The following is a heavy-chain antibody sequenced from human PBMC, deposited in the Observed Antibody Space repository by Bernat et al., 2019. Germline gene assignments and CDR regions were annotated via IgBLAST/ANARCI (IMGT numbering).Heavy chain of an antibody. CDR3: ARDPYYYDSSGPIPFDI. V-gene: IGHV3-53*04. CDR2: IYSGGST. D-gene: IGHD3-22*01. J-gene: IGHJ3*02. Sequence: EVQLVESGGGLVQPGGSLRLSCAASGFTVSSNYMSWVRQAPGKGLEWVSVIYSGGSTYYADSVKGRFTISRHNSKNTLYLQMNSLRAEDTAVHYCARDPYYYDSSGPIPFDIWGQGTMVTVSS. CDR1: GFTVSSNY.